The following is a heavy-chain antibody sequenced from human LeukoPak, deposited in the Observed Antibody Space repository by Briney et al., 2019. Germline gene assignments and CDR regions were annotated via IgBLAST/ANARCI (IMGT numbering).Heavy chain of an antibody. CDR2: IYTSGST. D-gene: IGHD2-21*01. CDR1: GGSISSGSYY. V-gene: IGHV4-61*02. Sequence: PSQTLSLTCTVSGGSISSGSYYWSWIWQPAGKGLEWIGRIYTSGSTNYNPSLKSRVTISVDTSKNQFSLKLSSVTAADTAVYYCATLYGGQRADGYWGQGTLVIVSS. CDR3: ATLYGGQRADGY. J-gene: IGHJ4*02.